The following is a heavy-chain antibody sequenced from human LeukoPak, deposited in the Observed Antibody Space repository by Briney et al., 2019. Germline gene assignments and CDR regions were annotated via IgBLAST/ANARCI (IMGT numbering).Heavy chain of an antibody. CDR2: IYYSGST. Sequence: PSETLSPTCTVSGGSISSYYWSWIRQPPGKGLEWIGYIYYSGSTNYNPSLKSRVTISVDTSKNQFSLKLSSVTAADAAVYYCAKTSSSGYLGFDIWGQGTMVTVSS. D-gene: IGHD3-22*01. J-gene: IGHJ3*02. CDR1: GGSISSYY. CDR3: AKTSSSGYLGFDI. V-gene: IGHV4-59*08.